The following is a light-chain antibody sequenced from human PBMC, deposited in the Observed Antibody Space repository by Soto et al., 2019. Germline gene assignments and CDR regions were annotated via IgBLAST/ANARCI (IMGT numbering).Light chain of an antibody. J-gene: IGKJ4*01. Sequence: EIVLTQSPATLSLSPGERATLSCRASQSVSSYLAWYQQKPGQAPRLLIYDASNRATGIPARFSGSGSGTAFTLTTSSLEPEDFAIYYCPQRSNWLTFGGGTKVEIK. V-gene: IGKV3-11*01. CDR3: PQRSNWLT. CDR2: DAS. CDR1: QSVSSY.